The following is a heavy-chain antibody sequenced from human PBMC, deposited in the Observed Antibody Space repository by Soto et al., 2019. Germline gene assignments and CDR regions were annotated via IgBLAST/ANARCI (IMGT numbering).Heavy chain of an antibody. Sequence: SQTLPLTCTVSGGSVSSGTHSWSWIRQPPRKGLEWIGYISSSGSTNYNPSLKSRVTISVDTSKTQFSLKLSSVTAADTAVYYCARVVVDTAMVHYYYGMDVWGQGKTVTVS. J-gene: IGHJ6*02. CDR3: ARVVVDTAMVHYYYGMDV. V-gene: IGHV4-61*01. CDR1: GGSVSSGTHS. CDR2: ISSSGST. D-gene: IGHD5-18*01.